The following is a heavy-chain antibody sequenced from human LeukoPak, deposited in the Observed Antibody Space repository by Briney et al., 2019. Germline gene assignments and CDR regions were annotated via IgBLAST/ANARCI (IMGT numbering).Heavy chain of an antibody. D-gene: IGHD2-2*02. CDR1: GYSFTSYW. V-gene: IGHV5-51*01. CDR2: IYPGDSDT. Sequence: GESLKISCKGSGYSFTSYWIGWVRQMPGKGLEWMGIIYPGDSDTRYSPSFQGQVTISADKSVSTAYLQWSSLKASDTAMYYCARSPDIVVVPAAIPVAGGWFDPWGQGTLVTVSS. CDR3: ARSPDIVVVPAAIPVAGGWFDP. J-gene: IGHJ5*02.